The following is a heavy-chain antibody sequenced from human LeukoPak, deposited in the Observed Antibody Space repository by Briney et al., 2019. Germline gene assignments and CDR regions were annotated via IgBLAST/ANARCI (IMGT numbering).Heavy chain of an antibody. CDR2: ISNDGGNR. Sequence: GGSLRLSCVASGFTSGFTFSYYAMHWVRQAPGKGLEWVAFISNDGGNRYFANSVKGRFTISRDNSKNTVYLQMNSLEAEDTAVYYCADSDGYYYDVWGQGTLVTVS. V-gene: IGHV3-30-3*01. CDR1: GFTFSYYA. D-gene: IGHD2-15*01. CDR3: ADSDGYYYDV. J-gene: IGHJ4*02.